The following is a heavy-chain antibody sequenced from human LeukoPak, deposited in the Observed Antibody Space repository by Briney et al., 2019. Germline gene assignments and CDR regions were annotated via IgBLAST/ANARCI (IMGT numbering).Heavy chain of an antibody. CDR3: ARGPSSSWYGNWFDP. Sequence: GGSLRLSCAASGFTFSSYAMHWVRQAPGKGLEYVSAISSNGGSTYYANSVKGRFTISGDNSKNTLYLQMGSLRAEDMAVYYCARGPSSSWYGNWFDPWGQGTLVTVSS. V-gene: IGHV3-64*01. D-gene: IGHD6-13*01. CDR1: GFTFSSYA. J-gene: IGHJ5*02. CDR2: ISSNGGST.